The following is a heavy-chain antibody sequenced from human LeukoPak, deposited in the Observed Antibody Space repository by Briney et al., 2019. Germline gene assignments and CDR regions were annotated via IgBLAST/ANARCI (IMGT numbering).Heavy chain of an antibody. CDR2: ISSSSSTT. CDR3: ARGGGLDV. D-gene: IGHD3-16*01. Sequence: PGGSLRLSCAASGFTFSSYSMNWVRQAPGKGLEWVSYISSSSSTTYYADSVKGRLTISRDNAKNSLYLQMSNLRAEDTAVYFCARGGGLDVWGQGATVTVSS. J-gene: IGHJ6*02. CDR1: GFTFSSYS. V-gene: IGHV3-48*01.